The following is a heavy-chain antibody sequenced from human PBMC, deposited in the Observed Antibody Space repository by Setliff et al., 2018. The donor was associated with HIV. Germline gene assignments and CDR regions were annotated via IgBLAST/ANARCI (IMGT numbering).Heavy chain of an antibody. CDR1: GYTFTDYF. V-gene: IGHV1-2*02. Sequence: GASVKVSCKASGYTFTDYFMHWVRQAPGQGLEWMGWISPNNGDTNIPQTFQGRVTMTRDTSINTAYMDLSSLRSEDTAVYYCARDGGYSSPYYFHYWGQGTLVTVSS. D-gene: IGHD5-18*01. CDR3: ARDGGYSSPYYFHY. CDR2: ISPNNGDT. J-gene: IGHJ4*02.